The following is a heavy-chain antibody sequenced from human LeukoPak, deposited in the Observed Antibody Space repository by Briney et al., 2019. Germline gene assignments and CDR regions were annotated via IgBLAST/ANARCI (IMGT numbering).Heavy chain of an antibody. CDR2: IYYSGST. CDR3: ASVYYDPPHYFDY. D-gene: IGHD3-3*01. V-gene: IGHV4-31*03. Sequence: SETLSLTCTVSGGSISSGGYYWSWIRQHPGKGLEWIGYIYYSGSTYYNPSLKSRATISVDTSKNQFSLKLSSVTAADTAVCYCASVYYDPPHYFDYWGQGTLVTVSS. CDR1: GGSISSGGYY. J-gene: IGHJ4*02.